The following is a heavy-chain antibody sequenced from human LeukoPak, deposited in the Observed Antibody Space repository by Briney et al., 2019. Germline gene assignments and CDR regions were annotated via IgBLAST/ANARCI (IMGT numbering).Heavy chain of an antibody. D-gene: IGHD3-22*01. Sequence: SETLSLTCTVSGGSISSYYWSWIRQPPGKGLEWIGCIYYSGSTNYNPSLKSRVTISADTSENQFSLKLSSVTAADTAVYYCARSPGYYYDSSGYHAFDIWGQGTMVTVSS. V-gene: IGHV4-59*01. CDR3: ARSPGYYYDSSGYHAFDI. CDR2: IYYSGST. CDR1: GGSISSYY. J-gene: IGHJ3*02.